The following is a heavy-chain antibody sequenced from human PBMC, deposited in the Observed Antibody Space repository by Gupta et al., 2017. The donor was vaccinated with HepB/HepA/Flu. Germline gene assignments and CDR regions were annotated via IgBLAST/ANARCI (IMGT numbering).Heavy chain of an antibody. CDR1: GFPFSSYA. J-gene: IGHJ5*02. CDR2: ISGSVGST. V-gene: IGHV3-23*01. Sequence: EVQLLESGGGLVQPGGSLRLSCAASGFPFSSYAMSLVPQAPGKGLEWVSAISGSVGSTYYADSVKGRFTISRDNSKNTLYLQMNSLRAEDTAVYYCAKATRFRLETNWFDPWGQGTLVTVSS. CDR3: AKATRFRLETNWFDP. D-gene: IGHD5-24*01.